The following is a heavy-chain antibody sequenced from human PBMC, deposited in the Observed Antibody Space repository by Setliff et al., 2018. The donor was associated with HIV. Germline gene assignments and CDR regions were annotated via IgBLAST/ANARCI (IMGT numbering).Heavy chain of an antibody. CDR1: GAPFNGYY. CDR2: IYHSGIV. J-gene: IGHJ4*02. Sequence: SETLSLTCAVYGAPFNGYYWAWIRQSPAKGLEWIGEIYHSGIVNYNPSLQSRVTISTDTSKNQFSLRLNSVTAADTAVYYCARTGSMTTVTNLDYWGQGTLVTV. CDR3: ARTGSMTTVTNLDY. V-gene: IGHV4-34*01. D-gene: IGHD4-17*01.